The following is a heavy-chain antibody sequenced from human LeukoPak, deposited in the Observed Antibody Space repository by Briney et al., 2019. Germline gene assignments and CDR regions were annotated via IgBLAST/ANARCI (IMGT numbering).Heavy chain of an antibody. CDR1: GGSISSYY. V-gene: IGHV4-59*08. CDR2: IYYSGST. D-gene: IGHD4-17*01. J-gene: IGHJ2*01. CDR3: ARKKSTTVTTSDRYWYFDL. Sequence: TASETLSLTCTVSGGSISSYYWSRIRQPPGKGLEWIGYIYYSGSTNYNPSLKSRVTISVDTSKNQFSLKLSSVTAADTAVYYCARKKSTTVTTSDRYWYFDLWGRGTLVTVSS.